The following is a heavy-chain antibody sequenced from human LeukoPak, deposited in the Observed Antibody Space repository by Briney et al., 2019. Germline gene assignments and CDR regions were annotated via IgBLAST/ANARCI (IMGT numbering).Heavy chain of an antibody. J-gene: IGHJ4*02. V-gene: IGHV3-7*05. CDR1: GFSFNNYW. Sequence: GRSLRLSCAASGFSFNNYWMSWVRQAPGKGLEWVANINQAGSDKYYLDSVKGRFTISRDNAKNSLYLQMNSLRAEDTAVYYCARGMIRGVMDDYWGQGTLVTVSS. CDR3: ARGMIRGVMDDY. CDR2: INQAGSDK. D-gene: IGHD3-10*01.